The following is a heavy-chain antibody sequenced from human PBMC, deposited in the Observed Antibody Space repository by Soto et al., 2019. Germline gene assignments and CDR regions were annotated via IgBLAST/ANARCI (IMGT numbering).Heavy chain of an antibody. CDR1: GFTFSSYG. J-gene: IGHJ4*02. Sequence: PGGSVRLSCAASGFTFSSYGMHWVRQAPGKGLEWVAVIWYDGSNKYYADSVKGRFTISRDNSKNTLYLQMNSLRAEDTAVYYCARDSVEMATHDFDYWGQGTLVTVSS. V-gene: IGHV3-33*01. CDR2: IWYDGSNK. CDR3: ARDSVEMATHDFDY. D-gene: IGHD5-12*01.